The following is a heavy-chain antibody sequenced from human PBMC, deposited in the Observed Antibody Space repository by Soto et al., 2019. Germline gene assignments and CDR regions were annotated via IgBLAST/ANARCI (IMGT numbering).Heavy chain of an antibody. CDR1: GFTFTNYA. D-gene: IGHD4-17*01. Sequence: GGSLRLSCAASGFTFTNYAMSWVRQAPGKGLEWVSGINGGSGGSTYYADSVKGRFTVSRDNSKTTLYMQMNSLRAGDTAVYYCASSSTMTTYYYFDYWGQGTLVTVSS. CDR3: ASSSTMTTYYYFDY. V-gene: IGHV3-23*01. CDR2: INGGSGGST. J-gene: IGHJ4*02.